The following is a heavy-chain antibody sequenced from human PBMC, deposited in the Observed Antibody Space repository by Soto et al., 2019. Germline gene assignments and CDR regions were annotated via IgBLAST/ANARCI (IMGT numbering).Heavy chain of an antibody. CDR1: GYSFTSYW. V-gene: IGHV5-51*01. Sequence: PGESLRISCKGSGYSFTSYWIGWVRQMPGKGLEWMGIIYPGDSDTRYSPSFQGQVTISADKSISTAYLQWSSLKASDTAMYYCARLEYCSSTSCLNYYSYGMDVWGQGTTVTVS. CDR3: ARLEYCSSTSCLNYYSYGMDV. CDR2: IYPGDSDT. J-gene: IGHJ6*02. D-gene: IGHD2-2*01.